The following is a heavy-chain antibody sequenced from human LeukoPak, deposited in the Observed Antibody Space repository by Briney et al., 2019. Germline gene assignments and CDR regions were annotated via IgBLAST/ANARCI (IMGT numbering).Heavy chain of an antibody. CDR3: ASSRGPSSSWSFDS. J-gene: IGHJ4*02. CDR1: GVSISSSRYY. Sequence: AETLSLTCTVSGVSISSSRYYWNWIRQSPGKGLQWIGYIYYTGSTDYNFSLKSRATISLDTSENHFSLSLSSVTAADSALYFCASSRGPSSSWSFDSWGQGILVTVSS. CDR2: IYYTGST. D-gene: IGHD6-13*01. V-gene: IGHV4-61*01.